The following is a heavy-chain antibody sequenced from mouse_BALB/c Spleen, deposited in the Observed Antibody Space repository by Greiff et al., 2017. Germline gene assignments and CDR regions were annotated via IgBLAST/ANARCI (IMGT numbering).Heavy chain of an antibody. CDR2: IYPYNGGT. J-gene: IGHJ3*01. D-gene: IGHD2-3*01. Sequence: EVKLQESGAELAKPGASVKISCKASGYTFTDYNMHWVKQSHGKSLEWIGYIYPYNGGTGYNQKFKSKATLTVDNSSSTAYMELRSLTSEDSAVYYCARDDGNYAWFAYWGQGTLVTVSA. CDR3: ARDDGNYAWFAY. CDR1: GYTFTDYN. V-gene: IGHV1S29*02.